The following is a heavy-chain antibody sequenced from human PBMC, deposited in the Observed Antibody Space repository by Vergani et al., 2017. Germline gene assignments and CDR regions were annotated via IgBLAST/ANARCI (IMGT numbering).Heavy chain of an antibody. D-gene: IGHD5-18*01. CDR1: GGSISSSSYY. Sequence: QLQLQESGPGLVKPSETLSLTCTVSGGSISSSSYYWGWIRQPPGKGLEWIGSIYYSGSTYYNPSLKSRVTISVDTSKNPFSLKLSSVTAADTAVYYCARRNTAMVTGNWFDPWGQGTLVTVSS. CDR2: IYYSGST. CDR3: ARRNTAMVTGNWFDP. V-gene: IGHV4-39*01. J-gene: IGHJ5*02.